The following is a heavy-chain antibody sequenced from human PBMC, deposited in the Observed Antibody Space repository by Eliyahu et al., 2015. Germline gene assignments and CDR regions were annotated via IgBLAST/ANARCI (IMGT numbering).Heavy chain of an antibody. D-gene: IGHD2-2*01. CDR2: ISANGGST. V-gene: IGHV3-23*01. Sequence: EVQLLESGGGLVQPGGSLRLSCAVSGFTFSNSAMGWVRQAPGKGLEWGSVISANGGSTDYADSVKGRFTISRDNSKNTLFLQMNSLRAEDTAVYYCAKDMESKLLWDFDYWGQGTQVTVSS. CDR1: GFTFSNSA. J-gene: IGHJ4*02. CDR3: AKDMESKLLWDFDY.